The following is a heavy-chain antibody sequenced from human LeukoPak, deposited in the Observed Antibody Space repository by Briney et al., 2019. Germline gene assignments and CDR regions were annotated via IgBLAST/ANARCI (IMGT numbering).Heavy chain of an antibody. CDR3: ARGYFDY. CDR2: ISYDGSNE. Sequence: GGSLRLSCAASGFTFSSYAMHWVRQAPGKGLEWVAAISYDGSNEYYADSVKGRFTISRDNSKNTLYLQMNSLRAEDTAVYYCARGYFDYWGQGTLVTVSS. V-gene: IGHV3-30-3*01. CDR1: GFTFSSYA. J-gene: IGHJ4*02.